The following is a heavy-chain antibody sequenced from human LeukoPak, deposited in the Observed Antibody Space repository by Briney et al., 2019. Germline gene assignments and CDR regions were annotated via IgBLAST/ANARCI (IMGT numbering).Heavy chain of an antibody. CDR3: ACYYDSMDV. CDR2: IDSGGST. CDR1: GFTVSSNY. D-gene: IGHD3-22*01. J-gene: IGHJ6*02. V-gene: IGHV3-53*01. Sequence: GGSLRLFCAASGFTVSSNYMSWVRQAPGKGLEWVSVIDSGGSTYYADSVKGRFTISRDNSKNTLYLQMNSLRAEDTAVYYCACYYDSMDVWGQGTTVTVSS.